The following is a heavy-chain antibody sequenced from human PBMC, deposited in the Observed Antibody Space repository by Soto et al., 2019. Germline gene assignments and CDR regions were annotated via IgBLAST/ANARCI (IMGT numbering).Heavy chain of an antibody. V-gene: IGHV1-18*01. CDR3: ARVGATTGKTSNDY. Sequence: QIQLVQSGPEVKKPGASVKVSRKASGYRFDDYGITWVRQAPGQGLEWLGWISAYNGHTDYAQKVXGXVXXTTDTSTSTAYMELRSLRSDDTAMYYCARVGATTGKTSNDYWGQGTLVTVSS. CDR1: GYRFDDYG. CDR2: ISAYNGHT. D-gene: IGHD1-1*01. J-gene: IGHJ4*02.